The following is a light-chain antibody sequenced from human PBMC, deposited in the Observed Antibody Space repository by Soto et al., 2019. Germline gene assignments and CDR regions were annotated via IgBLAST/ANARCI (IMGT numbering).Light chain of an antibody. Sequence: EIVLTQSPGTLSLSPGERATLSCRASQSVSSTYLAWFQQKPGQAPRLLIYGASSRATGIPDRFSGSGSGTDFTLTISRLEPKDFAVYYCQQYGSSPGFTFGPGTKVDI. J-gene: IGKJ3*01. CDR3: QQYGSSPGFT. V-gene: IGKV3-20*01. CDR2: GAS. CDR1: QSVSSTY.